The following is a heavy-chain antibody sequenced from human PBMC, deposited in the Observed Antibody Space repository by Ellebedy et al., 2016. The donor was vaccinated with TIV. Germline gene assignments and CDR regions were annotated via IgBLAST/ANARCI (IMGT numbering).Heavy chain of an antibody. D-gene: IGHD3-22*01. CDR2: ISGSGGST. CDR1: GFTFSSYA. CDR3: ARPYFYDSSGDWGDAFDI. J-gene: IGHJ3*02. V-gene: IGHV3-23*01. Sequence: GESLKISXAASGFTFSSYAMNWVRQAPGKGLEWVSSISGSGGSTYYADSVKGRFTISRDNSKNTLYLQMNSLRAEDTAVHYCARPYFYDSSGDWGDAFDIWGQGTMVTVSS.